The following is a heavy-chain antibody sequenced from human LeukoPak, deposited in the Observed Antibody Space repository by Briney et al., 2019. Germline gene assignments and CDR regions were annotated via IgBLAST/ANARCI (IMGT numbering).Heavy chain of an antibody. CDR3: ARHVGTPITMVRGVRNWFDP. CDR1: GGSFSSYY. J-gene: IGHJ5*02. Sequence: PSETLSLTCAVYGGSFSSYYWSWIRQPPGKGLEWIGYIYYSGSTNYNPSLKSRVTISVDTSKNQFSLKLSSVTAADTAVYYCARHVGTPITMVRGVRNWFDPWGQGTLVTVSS. V-gene: IGHV4-59*08. D-gene: IGHD3-10*01. CDR2: IYYSGST.